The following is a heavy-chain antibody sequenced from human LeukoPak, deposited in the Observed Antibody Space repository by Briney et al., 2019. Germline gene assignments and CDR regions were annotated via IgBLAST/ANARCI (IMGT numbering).Heavy chain of an antibody. CDR3: ARDTGSGYYYDADYFDY. V-gene: IGHV3-48*03. Sequence: GGSLRLSCAASGFTFSSYEMNWVRQAPGKGLEWVSYISSSGSTIYYADSVKGRFAISRDNAKNSLYLQRNSLRAEDTAVYYCARDTGSGYYYDADYFDYWGQGTLVTVSS. D-gene: IGHD3-22*01. CDR1: GFTFSSYE. CDR2: ISSSGSTI. J-gene: IGHJ4*02.